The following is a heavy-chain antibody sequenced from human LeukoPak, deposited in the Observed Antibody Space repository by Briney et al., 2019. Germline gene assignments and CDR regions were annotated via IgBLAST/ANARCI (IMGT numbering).Heavy chain of an antibody. D-gene: IGHD3-10*01. J-gene: IGHJ4*02. CDR1: GFAFSSYA. Sequence: GGSLRLSCAASGFAFSSYAMHWVRQAPGKGLEWVAAISYDGSNQYFVDSVKGRFTISRDNSRNTLYLQMNSLRPEDTALYYCARDSRSYSTGTEYWGQGTLVTVSS. CDR3: ARDSRSYSTGTEY. V-gene: IGHV3-30-3*01. CDR2: ISYDGSNQ.